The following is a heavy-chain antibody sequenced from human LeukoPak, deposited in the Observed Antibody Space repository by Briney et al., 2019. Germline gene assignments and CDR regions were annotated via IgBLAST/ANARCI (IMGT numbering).Heavy chain of an antibody. CDR1: GGSISSSSYY. CDR2: IYYSGST. D-gene: IGHD5-18*01. J-gene: IGHJ4*02. Sequence: PSETLSLTCTVSGGSISSSSYYWGWIRQPPGKGLEWIGSIYYSGSTYYNPSLKSRVTISVDTSKNQFSLKLSSVTAADTAVYYCARHTWIQLWSIFDYWGQGTLVTVSS. CDR3: ARHTWIQLWSIFDY. V-gene: IGHV4-39*01.